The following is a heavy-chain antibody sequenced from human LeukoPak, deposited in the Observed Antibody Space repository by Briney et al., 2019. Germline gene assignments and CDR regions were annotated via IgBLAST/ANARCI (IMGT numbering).Heavy chain of an antibody. CDR1: GFTFSSYG. D-gene: IGHD3-22*01. Sequence: GRSLRLSCAASGFTFSSYGMHWVRQAPGKGLEWMAVISYDGSNKYYADSVKGRFTISRDNSKNTLYLQMNSLRAEDTAVYYCAKDLGDSSGYYYDAFDIWGQGTMVTVSS. CDR3: AKDLGDSSGYYYDAFDI. J-gene: IGHJ3*02. CDR2: ISYDGSNK. V-gene: IGHV3-30*18.